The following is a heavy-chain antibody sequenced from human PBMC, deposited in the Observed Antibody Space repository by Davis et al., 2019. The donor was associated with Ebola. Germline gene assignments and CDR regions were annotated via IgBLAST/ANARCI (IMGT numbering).Heavy chain of an antibody. CDR1: GFSVSDNY. CDR2: IYNVYTM. Sequence: GESLKISCEASGFSVSDNYMNWVRQAPGKGLEWVSVIYNVYTMYYADSVKGRFTISRDSSMNTVYLQMSSLRAEDTAVYYCARADFYYGVDVWGQGTTVTVSS. V-gene: IGHV3-53*01. CDR3: ARADFYYGVDV. J-gene: IGHJ6*02.